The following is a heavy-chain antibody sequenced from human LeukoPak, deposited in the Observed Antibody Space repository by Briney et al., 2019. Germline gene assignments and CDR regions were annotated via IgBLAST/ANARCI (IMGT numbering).Heavy chain of an antibody. CDR3: SRDRGYCSGGSCYEFDH. D-gene: IGHD2-15*01. CDR2: ISYDASNK. CDR1: GFTFSSYS. V-gene: IGHV3-30*03. J-gene: IGHJ4*02. Sequence: PGGSLRLSCAASGFTFSSYSMNWVRQAPGKGLEWVAVISYDASNKYYADSVKGRFTISRDNSKNTLYLQVNSLRGDDTAVYFCSRDRGYCSGGSCYEFDHWGQGTLVTVSS.